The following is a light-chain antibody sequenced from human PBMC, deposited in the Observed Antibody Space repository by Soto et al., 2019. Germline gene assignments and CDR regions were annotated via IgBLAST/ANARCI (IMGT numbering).Light chain of an antibody. CDR2: GAS. CDR3: QQYGSSTWT. V-gene: IGKV3-20*01. Sequence: EIVFTQSPGTLSLSPGERATLSCRASQSVSSSYLAWYQQKPGQAPRLLIYGASSRDTGIPDRFSGSGAGTECTRTISRLEPEDFAVYYCQQYGSSTWTFGQGTQVDIK. J-gene: IGKJ1*01. CDR1: QSVSSSY.